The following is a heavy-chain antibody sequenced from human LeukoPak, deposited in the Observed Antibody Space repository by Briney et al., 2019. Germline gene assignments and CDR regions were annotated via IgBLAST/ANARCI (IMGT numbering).Heavy chain of an antibody. D-gene: IGHD6-13*01. V-gene: IGHV4-4*07. J-gene: IGHJ4*02. CDR3: ARVHHPGAAGPWGPDS. CDR1: GGCISSYY. Sequence: SETLSLTCTVSGGCISSYYWSWIRQPAGKGLEWIGRIYTSGSTNYNPSLKSRLTMSIDTSKNQFSLKLSSVTAADTAIYYCARVHHPGAAGPWGPDSWGQGILVTVSS. CDR2: IYTSGST.